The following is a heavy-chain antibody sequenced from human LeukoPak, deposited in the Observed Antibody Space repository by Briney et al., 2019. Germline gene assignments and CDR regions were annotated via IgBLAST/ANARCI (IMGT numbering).Heavy chain of an antibody. V-gene: IGHV4-4*07. CDR3: ARDYVVEYSSGQGPPYYYYYGMDV. J-gene: IGHJ6*02. Sequence: PSETLSLTCTVSGGSISSYYWSWIRQPAGKGLEWIGRIYTSGSANYNPSLKSRVTMSVDTSKNQFSLKLSSVTAADTAVYYCARDYVVEYSSGQGPPYYYYYGMDVWGQGTTVTVSS. CDR2: IYTSGSA. CDR1: GGSISSYY. D-gene: IGHD6-19*01.